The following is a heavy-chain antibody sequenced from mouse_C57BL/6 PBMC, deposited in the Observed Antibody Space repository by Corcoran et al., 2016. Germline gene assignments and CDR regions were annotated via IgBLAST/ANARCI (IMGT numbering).Heavy chain of an antibody. J-gene: IGHJ1*03. CDR2: INTYSGVP. Sequence: QIQLVQSGPELKKPGETVKISCKASGYTFTTYGMSWVKQAPGKGLKWMGWINTYSGVPTYADDFKGRFAFSLETSASTAYLQINNLKNEDTATYFCARGTTVVATDVDVWGTGTTVTVSS. V-gene: IGHV9-3*01. CDR1: GYTFTTYG. D-gene: IGHD1-1*01. CDR3: ARGTTVVATDVDV.